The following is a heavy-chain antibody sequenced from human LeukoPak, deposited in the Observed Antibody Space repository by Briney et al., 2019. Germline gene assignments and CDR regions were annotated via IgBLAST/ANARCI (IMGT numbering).Heavy chain of an antibody. CDR3: ARGVNRGYYYDSSGI. J-gene: IGHJ4*02. V-gene: IGHV1-46*01. Sequence: GASVKVFCKASGYTFTSYYMHWVRQAPGQGLEWMGIINPSGGSTSYAQKFQGRVTMTRDTSTSTVYMELSSLRSEDTAVYYCARGVNRGYYYDSSGIWGQGTLVTVSS. CDR2: INPSGGST. D-gene: IGHD3-22*01. CDR1: GYTFTSYY.